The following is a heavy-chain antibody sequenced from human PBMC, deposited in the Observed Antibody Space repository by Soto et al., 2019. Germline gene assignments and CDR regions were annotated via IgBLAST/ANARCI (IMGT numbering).Heavy chain of an antibody. CDR3: ARRMTTVTTSFPSYWYFEL. V-gene: IGHV4-4*02. CDR2: IFHSGST. J-gene: IGHJ2*01. D-gene: IGHD4-17*01. Sequence: QVQPQESGPGLVKPSGTLSLTCAVSSGSISSSNWCSWVRQPPGKGVEWIGAIFHSGSTNYNPSLNSRATISVDKSKNQFSLKLSSVTAADTAVYYCARRMTTVTTSFPSYWYFELWGRGTLVTVS. CDR1: SGSISSSNW.